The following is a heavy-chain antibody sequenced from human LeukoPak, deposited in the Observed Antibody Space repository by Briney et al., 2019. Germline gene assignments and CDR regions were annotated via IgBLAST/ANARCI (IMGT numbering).Heavy chain of an antibody. D-gene: IGHD5-12*01. CDR2: ISVYNGNT. Sequence: ASVKVSCKASGYTFISYDISWVRQAPGQGLEWMGRISVYNGNTNYAQKLQGRVTMTTDTSTSTTYMELRSLTSDDTAVYYCARDNRGYSGYDSELDYYYYGMDVWGQGTTVTVSS. V-gene: IGHV1-18*01. CDR3: ARDNRGYSGYDSELDYYYYGMDV. CDR1: GYTFISYD. J-gene: IGHJ6*02.